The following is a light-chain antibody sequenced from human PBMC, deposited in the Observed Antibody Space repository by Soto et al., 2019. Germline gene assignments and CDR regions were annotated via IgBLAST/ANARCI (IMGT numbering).Light chain of an antibody. CDR1: SGDVGSYIH. V-gene: IGLV2-11*01. J-gene: IGLJ1*01. CDR3: CSYAGSYTSSGV. CDR2: DVD. Sequence: QSALTQPRSVSGSPGQSVSISCTGTSGDVGSYIHVSWYQQHPCRAPKLMIYDVDERPSGVPDRFSGSKSGNTASLTISGLQAEDEADYYCCSYAGSYTSSGVFGTGTKLTVL.